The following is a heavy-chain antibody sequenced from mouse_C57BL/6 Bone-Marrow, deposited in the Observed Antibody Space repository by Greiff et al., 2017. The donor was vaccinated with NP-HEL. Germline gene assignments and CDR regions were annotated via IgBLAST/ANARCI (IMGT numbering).Heavy chain of an antibody. D-gene: IGHD4-1*01. J-gene: IGHJ2*01. CDR2: IDPSDSYT. CDR1: GYTFTSYW. Sequence: VQLQQPGAELVRPGTSVKLSCKASGYTFTSYWMHWVKQRPGQGLEWIGVIDPSDSYTNYNQKFKGKATLTVDTSSSTAYMQLSSLTSEDSAVYYRARVWVYYFDYWGQGTTLTVSS. CDR3: ARVWVYYFDY. V-gene: IGHV1-59*01.